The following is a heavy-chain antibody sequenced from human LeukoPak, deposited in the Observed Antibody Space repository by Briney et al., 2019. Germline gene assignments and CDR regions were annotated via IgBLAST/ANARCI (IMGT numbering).Heavy chain of an antibody. V-gene: IGHV4-4*07. CDR1: GGSISSYY. CDR2: IYTSGST. J-gene: IGHJ1*01. CDR3: ASCSSTSCYREQQHFQH. Sequence: SETLSLTCTVSGGSISSYYWNWIRQPAGKGLEWIGRIYTSGSTNYNPSLKSRVTMSVDTSKNQFSLKLNSVTAADTAVYYCASCSSTSCYREQQHFQHWGQGTLVTVSS. D-gene: IGHD2-2*01.